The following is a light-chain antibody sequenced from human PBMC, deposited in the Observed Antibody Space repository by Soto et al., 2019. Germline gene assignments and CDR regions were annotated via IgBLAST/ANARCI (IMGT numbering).Light chain of an antibody. CDR2: TLS. Sequence: DIVMTQTPLSLPVTPGEPASISCRSSQSLLDSDDGNTYLDWYLQKPEQSPQLLIYTLSYLASGVPDSVRGRDAGTECPLNISRVVAEDVGVYYYMQRIEFPRTVGRGNNLEIK. CDR1: QSLLDSDDGNTY. CDR3: MQRIEFPRT. V-gene: IGKV2-40*01. J-gene: IGKJ2*02.